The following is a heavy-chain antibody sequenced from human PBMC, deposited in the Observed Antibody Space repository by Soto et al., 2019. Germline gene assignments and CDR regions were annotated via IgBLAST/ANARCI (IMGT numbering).Heavy chain of an antibody. CDR3: AGRSREHLLGTSPYHNWFDL. CDR1: GYTFTSYY. D-gene: IGHD3-3*02. J-gene: IGHJ5*02. Sequence: ASVKVSCKASGYTFTSYYMHWVRQAPGQGLEWMGIINPSGGSTSYAQKFQGRVTMTRDTSTSTVYMELSSLRSEDTAVYYCAGRSREHLLGTSPYHNWFDLWGQGTLVTVSS. CDR2: INPSGGST. V-gene: IGHV1-46*03.